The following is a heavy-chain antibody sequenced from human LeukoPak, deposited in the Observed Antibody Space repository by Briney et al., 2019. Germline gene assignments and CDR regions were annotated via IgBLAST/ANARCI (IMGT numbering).Heavy chain of an antibody. D-gene: IGHD6-19*01. J-gene: IGHJ4*02. Sequence: GGSLRLSCAASGFTFSSYAMSWVRQAPGKGLEWVSAISGSGGSTYYADSVKGRFTISRDNSKNTLYLQMNSLRAEDTAVYYCARWGRGWYQQLPPDYWGQGTLVTVSS. CDR2: ISGSGGST. CDR1: GFTFSSYA. CDR3: ARWGRGWYQQLPPDY. V-gene: IGHV3-23*01.